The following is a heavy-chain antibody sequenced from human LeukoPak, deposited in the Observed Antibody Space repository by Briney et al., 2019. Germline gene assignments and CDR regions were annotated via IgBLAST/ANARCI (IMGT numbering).Heavy chain of an antibody. J-gene: IGHJ4*02. D-gene: IGHD5-18*01. Sequence: VASVKVSCKASGYTFTSYGISWVRQAPGQGLEWMGWISAYNGNTNYAQKLQGRVTMTTNTSTSTAYMELRSLRSDDTAVYYCATSGYSYEFDYWGQGTLVTVSS. CDR2: ISAYNGNT. CDR1: GYTFTSYG. CDR3: ATSGYSYEFDY. V-gene: IGHV1-18*01.